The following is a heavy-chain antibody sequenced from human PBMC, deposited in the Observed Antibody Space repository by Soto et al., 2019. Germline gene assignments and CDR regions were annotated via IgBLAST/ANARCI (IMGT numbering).Heavy chain of an antibody. V-gene: IGHV4-39*01. D-gene: IGHD3-16*01. CDR2: IYYSGST. CDR1: GGSISSSSYY. CDR3: ARFGDSMGWFDP. Sequence: QLQLQESGPGLVKPSETLSLTCTVSGGSISSSSYYWGWIRQPPGKGLEWIGSIYYSGSTYYNPPLRIRVTIAVDTSKNQFSLKLSSVTAADTAVYYCARFGDSMGWFDPWGQGTLVTVSS. J-gene: IGHJ5*02.